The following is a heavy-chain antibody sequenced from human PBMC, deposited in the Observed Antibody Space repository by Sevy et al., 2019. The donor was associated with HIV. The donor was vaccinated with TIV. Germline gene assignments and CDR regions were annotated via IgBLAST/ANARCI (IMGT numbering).Heavy chain of an antibody. V-gene: IGHV1-2*02. CDR2: INPNTGDP. J-gene: IGHJ4*02. D-gene: IGHD3-22*01. Sequence: ASVKVSCSTSGYTFSVHYIYWVRQAAGQGLEWMGWINPNTGDPNFSPKFQGRVTMTRDSSINTAYMELSRLTSADTAVYFCARLRYSDPSGQYYGGGADYFDYWGQGTLVTVSS. CDR1: GYTFSVHY. CDR3: ARLRYSDPSGQYYGGGADYFDY.